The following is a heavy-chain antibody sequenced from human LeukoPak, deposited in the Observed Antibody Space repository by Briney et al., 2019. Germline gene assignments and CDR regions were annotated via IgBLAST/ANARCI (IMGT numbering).Heavy chain of an antibody. CDR3: ASATPAGGASGLYYFDY. CDR2: MNPNSGNT. Sequence: ASVKVSCKASGYTFTSYDINWVRQATGQGLEWMGWMNPNSGNTGYAQKFQGRVTMTRNTSISTAYMELSSLRSEDTAVYYCASATPAGGASGLYYFDYWGQGTLVTVSS. J-gene: IGHJ4*02. V-gene: IGHV1-8*01. CDR1: GYTFTSYD. D-gene: IGHD4-23*01.